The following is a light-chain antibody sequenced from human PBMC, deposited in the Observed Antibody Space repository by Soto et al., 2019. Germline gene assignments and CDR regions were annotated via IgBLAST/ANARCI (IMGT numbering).Light chain of an antibody. CDR1: QSVSSSY. CDR2: GAS. J-gene: IGKJ1*01. Sequence: IVLTQSPGTLSLSPGERATLSFKASQSVSSSYLAWYQQKSGQAPRLLIYGASNRATGIPDRFSGSGSGTDFTLTISRLEPEDFAVYYCQQYGRSSWTFGQGTKVDIK. CDR3: QQYGRSSWT. V-gene: IGKV3-20*01.